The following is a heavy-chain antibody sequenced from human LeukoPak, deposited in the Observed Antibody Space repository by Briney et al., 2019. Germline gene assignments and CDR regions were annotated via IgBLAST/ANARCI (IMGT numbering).Heavy chain of an antibody. CDR3: ARRDNTGRYSLDY. Sequence: GGSLRLSCAASGFTFSSYAMTWVRQAPGKGLEWVSSIGSAGTGTYYADSVKGRFTISRDSSKNTLYLQMTSLRGDDTAVYYCARRDNTGRYSLDYWARESWSPSPQ. CDR2: IGSAGTGT. V-gene: IGHV3-23*01. CDR1: GFTFSSYA. D-gene: IGHD6-19*01. J-gene: IGHJ4*02.